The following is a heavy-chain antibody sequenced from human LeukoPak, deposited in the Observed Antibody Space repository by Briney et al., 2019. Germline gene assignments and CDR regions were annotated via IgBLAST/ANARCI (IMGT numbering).Heavy chain of an antibody. J-gene: IGHJ5*02. D-gene: IGHD2-2*01. Sequence: PSETLSLTCTVSGGSISSSSYYWGCIRQPPGKGLEWIGIIYYSGSTYYNPSLKSRLTISVDTSKNQFSLKLSSVTATDTAVYYCARRGYCSSTSCYEYWFDPWGQGTLVTVSS. CDR3: ARRGYCSSTSCYEYWFDP. CDR2: IYYSGST. CDR1: GGSISSSSYY. V-gene: IGHV4-39*01.